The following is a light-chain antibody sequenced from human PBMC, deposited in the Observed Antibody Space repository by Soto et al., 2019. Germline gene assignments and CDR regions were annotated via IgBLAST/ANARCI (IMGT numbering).Light chain of an antibody. Sequence: QSVLTQPASGSGSPGQSITISCTGTSSDVGGYNYVSWYQQHPGKAPKLMIYDVSNRPSGVSNRFSGSKSGNTASLTISGLQAEDEADYYCSSYTSSGTLPYVFGTGTKVTVL. CDR2: DVS. J-gene: IGLJ1*01. CDR3: SSYTSSGTLPYV. V-gene: IGLV2-14*01. CDR1: SSDVGGYNY.